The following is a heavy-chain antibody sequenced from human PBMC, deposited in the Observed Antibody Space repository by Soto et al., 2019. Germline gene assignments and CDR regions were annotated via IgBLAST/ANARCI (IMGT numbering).Heavy chain of an antibody. D-gene: IGHD4-4*01. CDR2: IDPSDSYT. CDR3: ATWHLQEHAYDI. Sequence: GESLKISCKGSGYGFTSYWITWVRQMPGKGLEWMGRIDPSDSYTNYSPSFQGHVTFSADKSVSTAYLQWGSLKASDTAIYFCATWHLQEHAYDIWGQGTTVTVSS. V-gene: IGHV5-10-1*01. J-gene: IGHJ3*02. CDR1: GYGFTSYW.